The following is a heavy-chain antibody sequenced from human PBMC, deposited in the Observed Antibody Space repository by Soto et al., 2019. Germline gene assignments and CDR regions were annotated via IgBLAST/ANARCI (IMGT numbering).Heavy chain of an antibody. V-gene: IGHV4-34*01. CDR3: AHILTGHCDY. Sequence: SDTLSLTYDVYRESFSGFYWSLMRQTPGKGLEWIGDFNQGGTTRYNPSLKSRVTISADTSKNQVSLKLASVTAADTAVYYCAHILTGHCDYWGQGTLVTVS. D-gene: IGHD3-9*01. CDR1: RESFSGFY. CDR2: FNQGGTT. J-gene: IGHJ4*02.